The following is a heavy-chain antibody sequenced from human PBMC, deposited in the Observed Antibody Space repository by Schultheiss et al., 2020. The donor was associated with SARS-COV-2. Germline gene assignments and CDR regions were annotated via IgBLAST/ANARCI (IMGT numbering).Heavy chain of an antibody. Sequence: SETLSLTCAVYGGSFSGFYWSWIRQPPGKGLEWIGYIYYSGSTNYNPSLKSRVTISVDTSKNQFSLKLSSVTAADTAVYYCARDFGIAAAGTDYYYGMDVWGQGTTVTVSS. V-gene: IGHV4-59*01. D-gene: IGHD6-13*01. CDR2: IYYSGST. J-gene: IGHJ6*02. CDR3: ARDFGIAAAGTDYYYGMDV. CDR1: GGSFSGFY.